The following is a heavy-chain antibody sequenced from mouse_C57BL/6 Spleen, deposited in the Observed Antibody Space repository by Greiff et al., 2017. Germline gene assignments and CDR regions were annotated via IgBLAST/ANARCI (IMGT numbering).Heavy chain of an antibody. V-gene: IGHV1-55*01. Sequence: QVQLQQPGAELVKPGASVKMSCKASGYTFTSYWITWVKQRPGQGLEWIGDIYPGSGSTNYNEKFKSKATLTVDTASSTAYMQLSILTSEEAAVYYCARADDDGFYWYFDVWGTGTMVTVSS. D-gene: IGHD1-1*01. CDR3: ARADDDGFYWYFDV. CDR1: GYTFTSYW. CDR2: IYPGSGST. J-gene: IGHJ1*03.